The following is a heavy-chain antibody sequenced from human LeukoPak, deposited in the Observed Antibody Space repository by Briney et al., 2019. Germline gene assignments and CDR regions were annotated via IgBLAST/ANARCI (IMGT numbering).Heavy chain of an antibody. D-gene: IGHD2-2*02. Sequence: GESLKISCKGSGYSFTSYWIGWVRQMPGKGLEWMGIIYPGDSDTRYSPSFQGQVTISADKSISTAYLQWSSLKASDTATYYCARLFVVVLAAIWFDPWGQGTLVTVSS. J-gene: IGHJ5*02. V-gene: IGHV5-51*01. CDR1: GYSFTSYW. CDR2: IYPGDSDT. CDR3: ARLFVVVLAAIWFDP.